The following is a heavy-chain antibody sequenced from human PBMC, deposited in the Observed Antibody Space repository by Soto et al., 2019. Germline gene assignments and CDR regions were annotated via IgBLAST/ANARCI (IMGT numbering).Heavy chain of an antibody. CDR2: IYWDDDK. D-gene: IGHD3-16*02. Sequence: QITLKESGPTLVKPTQTLTLTCTFSGFSLSTSGVGVGWIRQPPGKALEWLALIYWDDDKRYSPSLKSRLTIPKDTPKNQVVLTMTNMDPVDTATYYCAHSLYDYVWGSYRGGFDYWGQGTLVTVSS. CDR3: AHSLYDYVWGSYRGGFDY. J-gene: IGHJ4*02. CDR1: GFSLSTSGVG. V-gene: IGHV2-5*02.